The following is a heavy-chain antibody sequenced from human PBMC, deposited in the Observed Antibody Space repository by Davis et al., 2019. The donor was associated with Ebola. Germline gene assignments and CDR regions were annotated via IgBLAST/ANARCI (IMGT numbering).Heavy chain of an antibody. D-gene: IGHD3-16*02. V-gene: IGHV5-51*01. CDR2: IYPGDSDT. J-gene: IGHJ5*02. CDR1: GYSFTSYW. Sequence: GESLKISCKGSGYSFTSYWIGWVRQMPGKGLEWMGIIYPGDSDTRYSPSFQGQVTISADKSISTAYLQWSSLKASDTAMYYCARTINYYDYVWGSYRPGGFDPWGQGTLVTVSS. CDR3: ARTINYYDYVWGSYRPGGFDP.